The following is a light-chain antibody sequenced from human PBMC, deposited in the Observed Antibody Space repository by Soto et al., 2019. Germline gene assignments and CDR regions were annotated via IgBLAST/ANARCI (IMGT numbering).Light chain of an antibody. V-gene: IGKV3-11*01. CDR3: QQRHNWPIN. Sequence: EIVLTQSPATLSLSPGERATLSCRTSQTIRCLLNWYQQRPGQAPRLIIYDTSNRATDIPARFSGSGSGTDFILTISSLEPEDFGVYFCQQRHNWPINFGQGTRLDIK. CDR2: DTS. J-gene: IGKJ5*01. CDR1: QTIRCL.